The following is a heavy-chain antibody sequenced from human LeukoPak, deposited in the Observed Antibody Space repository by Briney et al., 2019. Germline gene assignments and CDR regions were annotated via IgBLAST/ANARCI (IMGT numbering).Heavy chain of an antibody. D-gene: IGHD3-16*01. CDR2: INWNGGST. CDR3: ARAKGELTYYYYMDV. V-gene: IGHV3-20*04. Sequence: GGSLRLSCAASGFTFDDYGMSWVRQAPGKGLEWVSGINWNGGSTGYADSVKGRFTISRDNAKNSLYLQMNSLRAEDTALYYCARAKGELTYYYYMDVWGKGTTVTVSS. J-gene: IGHJ6*03. CDR1: GFTFDDYG.